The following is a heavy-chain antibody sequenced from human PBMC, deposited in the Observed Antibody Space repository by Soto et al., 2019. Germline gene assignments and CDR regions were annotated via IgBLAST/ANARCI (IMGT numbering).Heavy chain of an antibody. CDR2: MNPNSGNT. CDR1: GYTFTSYD. CDR3: ARADSSGRYFDY. V-gene: IGHV1-8*01. Sequence: ASVKVFCKASGYTFTSYDINWVRQATGQGLEWMGWMNPNSGNTGYAQKFQGRVTMTRNTSISTAYMELSSLRSEDTAVYYCARADSSGRYFDYWGQGTLVTVSS. J-gene: IGHJ4*02. D-gene: IGHD6-19*01.